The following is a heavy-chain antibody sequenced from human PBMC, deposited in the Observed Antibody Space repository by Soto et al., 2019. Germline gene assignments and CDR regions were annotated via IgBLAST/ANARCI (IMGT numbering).Heavy chain of an antibody. CDR3: ARNGTQTGYSYGMDV. Sequence: QVQLVQSGAELRKPGSSVKVSCKASGGTFSDFTINWVRQAPGQRLEWMGGISPIFDTANYAEKFQGRVTITANESTSTSFMEVSSLRSEYTAVYYCARNGTQTGYSYGMDVWGQGTMVTVSS. CDR2: ISPIFDTA. J-gene: IGHJ6*02. V-gene: IGHV1-69*01. CDR1: GGTFSDFT. D-gene: IGHD1-1*01.